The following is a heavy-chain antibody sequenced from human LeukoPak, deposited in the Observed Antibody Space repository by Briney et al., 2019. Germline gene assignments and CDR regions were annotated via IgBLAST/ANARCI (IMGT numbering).Heavy chain of an antibody. CDR3: AKRGDWSGTCTYDY. D-gene: IGHD3-3*01. CDR2: VGGSGVKT. Sequence: GGSLRLSCAASGFTFSNYAIHWVRQAPGKGLEWVSIVGGSGVKTYYADSVKGRFTISRDNSKNTVYLQMNSLRAEDTAVYYCAKRGDWSGTCTYDYWGQGTLVTVSS. CDR1: GFTFSNYA. J-gene: IGHJ4*02. V-gene: IGHV3-23*01.